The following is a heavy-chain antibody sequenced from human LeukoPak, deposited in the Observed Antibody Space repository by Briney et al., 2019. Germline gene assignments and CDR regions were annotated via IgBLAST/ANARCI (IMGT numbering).Heavy chain of an antibody. D-gene: IGHD2-2*01. Sequence: PGGSLRLSCAASGFTFSTYTMTWVRQTPGKGLEWVSAISGSGGSTYYADSVKGRFTISRDNSKNTLYLQMNSLRAEDTAVYYCAKDTFPNCSSTSCRASWSVYYYYYMDVWGKGTTVTVSS. V-gene: IGHV3-23*01. CDR2: ISGSGGST. CDR3: AKDTFPNCSSTSCRASWSVYYYYYMDV. J-gene: IGHJ6*03. CDR1: GFTFSTYT.